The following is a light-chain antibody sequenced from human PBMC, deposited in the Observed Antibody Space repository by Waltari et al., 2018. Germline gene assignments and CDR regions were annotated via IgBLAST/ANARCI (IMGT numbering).Light chain of an antibody. J-gene: IGLJ2*01. V-gene: IGLV2-14*03. CDR1: SNDVGGYNY. CDR3: SSYTSRSTLV. Sequence: QSALTQPASVSGSPGQSITISCTGTSNDVGGYNYVSWYQQHPGKAPKLIISDVTYRPSGVSNRLSGSKSDNTASLTISGLQAEDESDYYCSSYTSRSTLVFGGGTKLTVL. CDR2: DVT.